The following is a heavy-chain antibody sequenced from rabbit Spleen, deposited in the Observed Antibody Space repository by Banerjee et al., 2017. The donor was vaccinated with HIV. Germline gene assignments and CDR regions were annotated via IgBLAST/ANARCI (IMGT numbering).Heavy chain of an antibody. Sequence: LEESGGGLVQPEGSLTLTCTASGFFFNDKDVMYWVRQAPGKGPEWIACIYAGSSGSTYSATWAKGRFTISKTSSTTVTLQMTSLTAADTATYFCARDTGSSFSSYGMDLWGPGTLVTVS. CDR1: GFFFNDKDV. J-gene: IGHJ6*01. D-gene: IGHD8-1*01. V-gene: IGHV1S45*01. CDR3: ARDTGSSFSSYGMDL. CDR2: IYAGSSGST.